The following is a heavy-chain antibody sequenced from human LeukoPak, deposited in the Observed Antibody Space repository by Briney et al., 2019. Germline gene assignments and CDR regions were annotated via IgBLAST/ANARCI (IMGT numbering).Heavy chain of an antibody. CDR2: IYYSGST. Sequence: SETLSLTCTVAGGSISSYYWSWIRQPPGKGLEWIGYIYYSGSTNYNPSLKSRVTISVDTSKNQFSLKLSSVTAADTAVYYCARGRDILTGYYSDYWGQGTLVTVTS. D-gene: IGHD3-9*01. CDR1: GGSISSYY. CDR3: ARGRDILTGYYSDY. V-gene: IGHV4-59*01. J-gene: IGHJ4*02.